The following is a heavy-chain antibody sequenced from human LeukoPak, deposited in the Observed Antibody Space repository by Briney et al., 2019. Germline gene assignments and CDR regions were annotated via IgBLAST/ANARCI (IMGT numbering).Heavy chain of an antibody. CDR3: ARALGTSRYYYYYMDV. CDR2: INHSGST. V-gene: IGHV4-34*01. CDR1: GGSFSGYY. Sequence: PSETLSLTCAVYGGSFSGYYWSWIRQPPGKGLEWIGEINHSGSTNYNPSLKSRVTISVDTYKNQFSLKLSSVTAADTAVYYCARALGTSRYYYYYMDVWGKGTTVTVSS. J-gene: IGHJ6*03. D-gene: IGHD1-1*01.